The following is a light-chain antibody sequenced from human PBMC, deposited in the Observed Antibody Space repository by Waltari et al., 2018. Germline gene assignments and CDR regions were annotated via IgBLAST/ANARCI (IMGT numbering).Light chain of an antibody. Sequence: QSALTPPASVSGSPGQSITISCTGTSTDVGSYNYVSWYLPYPGKAPHLIIYDVTPRPSGISTRFSGSKSGNTASLTISGLQAEDEADYCCNSQSTTTPVVFGGGTKVTVL. CDR2: DVT. CDR1: STDVGSYNY. CDR3: NSQSTTTPVV. V-gene: IGLV2-14*03. J-gene: IGLJ2*01.